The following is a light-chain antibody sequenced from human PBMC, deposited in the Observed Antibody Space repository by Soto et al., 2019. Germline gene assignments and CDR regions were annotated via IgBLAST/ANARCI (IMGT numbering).Light chain of an antibody. J-gene: IGLJ1*01. CDR1: SSDVGAYIY. V-gene: IGLV2-11*01. CDR3: CSYAGSLDV. CDR2: DVT. Sequence: QSALTQPRSVSGSPGQSVTISCTGTSSDVGAYIYVSGYQQHPGKAPKVMIYDVTKRPSGVPDRFSGSKSGNTASLTISGLQAEDEADYYCCSYAGSLDVFGTGTKLTVL.